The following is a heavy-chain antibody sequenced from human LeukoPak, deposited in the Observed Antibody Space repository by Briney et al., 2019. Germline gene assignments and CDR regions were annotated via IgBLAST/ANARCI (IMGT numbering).Heavy chain of an antibody. CDR3: ASTERCSTTCPLDY. CDR2: INHSGST. Sequence: PSETLSLTCGVYGGSFRGYYWSWIRQPPGKGLEWIGEINHSGSTNYNASLKSRVTISLDTSKKTFSLKLSSVTAADPAVYYCASTERCSTTCPLDYWGQGTLVTVSS. D-gene: IGHD2-2*01. J-gene: IGHJ4*02. V-gene: IGHV4-34*01. CDR1: GGSFRGYY.